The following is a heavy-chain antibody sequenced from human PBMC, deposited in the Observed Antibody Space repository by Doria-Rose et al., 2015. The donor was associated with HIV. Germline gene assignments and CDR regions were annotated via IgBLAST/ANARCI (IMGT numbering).Heavy chain of an antibody. CDR1: GVSLSSPGMD. CDR3: ARIKSSRWYHKYYFDF. CDR2: IVSDDDR. Sequence: QITLKESGPVLVKPTETLTLTRTVSGVSLSSPGMDVSWIRQPPGKVLEWLANIVSDDDRSYKTSLKSRLTISRGTSKSQVVLTMTDMDPVDTATYYCARIKSSRWYHKYYFDFWGQGTLVIVSA. V-gene: IGHV2-26*01. D-gene: IGHD6-13*01. J-gene: IGHJ4*02.